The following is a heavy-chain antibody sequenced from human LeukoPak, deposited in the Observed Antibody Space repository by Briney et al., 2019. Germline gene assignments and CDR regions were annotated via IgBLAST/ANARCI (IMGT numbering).Heavy chain of an antibody. CDR1: GLTVGTTY. J-gene: IGHJ3*01. Sequence: PGGSLRLSCAASGLTVGTTYMSWVRQAPGKGLEWVSLIYSGGGTYYAHSVKGRFTISRDNSKNTVYLQMNSLRAEDTALYYCARDLGTNDAFDVWGQGTMLTVSS. CDR3: ARDLGTNDAFDV. CDR2: IYSGGGT. D-gene: IGHD7-27*01. V-gene: IGHV3-53*01.